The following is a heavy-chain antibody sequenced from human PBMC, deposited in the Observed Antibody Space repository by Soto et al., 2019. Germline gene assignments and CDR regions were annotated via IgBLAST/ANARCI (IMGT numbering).Heavy chain of an antibody. CDR1: GYTFTSYD. CDR2: MNPNSGNT. D-gene: IGHD2-2*01. Sequence: GASVKVSCKASGYTFTSYDINWVRQATGQGLEWMGWMNPNSGNTGYAQKFQGRVTMTRNTSISTAYMELSSLRSEDTAVYYCAAVQGVVPAAIKSAFDIWGQGTMVTVSS. CDR3: AAVQGVVPAAIKSAFDI. V-gene: IGHV1-8*01. J-gene: IGHJ3*02.